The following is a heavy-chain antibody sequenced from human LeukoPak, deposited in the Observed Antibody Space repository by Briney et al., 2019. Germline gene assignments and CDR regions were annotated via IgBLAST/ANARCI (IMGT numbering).Heavy chain of an antibody. CDR2: ISSTSSYI. V-gene: IGHV3-21*01. CDR3: ARGNWLDP. Sequence: GGSLRLSCAASGFTFSSYAMNWVRQAPGKGLEWVSLISSTSSYIFYADSVKGRFTISRDNAKNSLFLQMDSLRAEDTAVYYCARGNWLDPWGQGTLVTVSS. J-gene: IGHJ5*02. D-gene: IGHD3-10*01. CDR1: GFTFSSYA.